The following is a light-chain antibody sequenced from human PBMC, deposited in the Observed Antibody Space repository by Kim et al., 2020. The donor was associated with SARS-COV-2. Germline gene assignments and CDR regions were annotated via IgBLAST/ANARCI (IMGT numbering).Light chain of an antibody. CDR2: AAS. CDR1: QNIGTY. Sequence: SSLYASVADRVTITCRASQNIGTYLNWYQQKLGKAPYLLIYAASTLQSGVPSRFSGSGSGTDFTLTISRLQPEDFATYYCQRSHTFGQGTKVDIK. J-gene: IGKJ1*01. CDR3: QRSHT. V-gene: IGKV1-39*01.